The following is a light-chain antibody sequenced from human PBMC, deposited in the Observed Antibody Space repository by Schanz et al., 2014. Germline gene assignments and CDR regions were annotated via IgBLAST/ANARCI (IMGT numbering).Light chain of an antibody. CDR3: QHYSLSPL. CDR2: GAS. J-gene: IGKJ1*01. CDR1: QSVSSID. V-gene: IGKV3-20*01. Sequence: EIVLTQSPGTLSLSPGERATLSCRASQSVSSIDLAWYQQKPGQAPNVLIYGASRRATGIPDRFSGSGSGTDFTLTISRLEPEDFAVYYCQHYSLSPLFGQGTKVDI.